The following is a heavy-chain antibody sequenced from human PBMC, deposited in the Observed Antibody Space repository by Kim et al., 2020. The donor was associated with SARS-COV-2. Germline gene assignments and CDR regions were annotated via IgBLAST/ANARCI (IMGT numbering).Heavy chain of an antibody. CDR2: IWYDGSNK. CDR1: GFTFSSYG. D-gene: IGHD3-3*01. CDR3: ARDDYDFWSGYYEVDY. J-gene: IGHJ4*02. Sequence: GGSLRLSCAASGFTFSSYGMHWVRQAPSKWLEWVAVIWYDGSNKYYADSVKGRFTISRDNSKNTLYLQMNSLRAEDTAVYYCARDDYDFWSGYYEVDYWGQGTLVTVSS. V-gene: IGHV3-33*01.